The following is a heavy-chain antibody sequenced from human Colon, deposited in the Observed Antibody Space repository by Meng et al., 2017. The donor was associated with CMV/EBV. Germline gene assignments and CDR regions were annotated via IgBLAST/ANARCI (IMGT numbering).Heavy chain of an antibody. CDR3: AREKRIAAVGTVAFDI. D-gene: IGHD6-13*01. Sequence: GGSPRLSCAASGFNFSRTAMRWVRQAPGKGLEWVSVISGSGGSTNHADSVKGRFTISRDNSKNTSYLQMNSLRAEDTAVYYCAREKRIAAVGTVAFDIWGQGTVVTVSS. V-gene: IGHV3-23*01. CDR2: ISGSGGST. CDR1: GFNFSRTA. J-gene: IGHJ3*02.